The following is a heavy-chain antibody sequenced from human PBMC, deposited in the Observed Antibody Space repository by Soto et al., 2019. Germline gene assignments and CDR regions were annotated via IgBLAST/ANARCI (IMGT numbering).Heavy chain of an antibody. Sequence: VESLKISCKGAGYIFTNYWIAWVLHSPGKGLEYMGIIYPSDSTTRYSPSFQGQVTISADKSISTAYLQWNSLKASDTAMYYCARHGFYGDYSSNYFDPWGQGTLVTVSS. V-gene: IGHV5-51*01. CDR2: IYPSDSTT. D-gene: IGHD4-17*01. CDR1: GYIFTNYW. CDR3: ARHGFYGDYSSNYFDP. J-gene: IGHJ5*02.